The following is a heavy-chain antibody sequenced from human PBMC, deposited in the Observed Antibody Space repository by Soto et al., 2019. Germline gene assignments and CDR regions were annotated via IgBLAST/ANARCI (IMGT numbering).Heavy chain of an antibody. J-gene: IGHJ4*02. CDR2: ISYDGSSK. CDR1: GFTFSEYA. CDR3: ARDLRPQYFFDY. D-gene: IGHD3-9*01. V-gene: IGHV3-30-3*01. Sequence: QVQLVESGGGVVQPGRSLRLSCASSGFTFSEYAMHWVRQAPGKGLEWVAVISYDGSSKYYRDSVKGRFTISRDNSKNTLFLQMDSLRDEDTAVYYCARDLRPQYFFDYWGQGTQVTVSS.